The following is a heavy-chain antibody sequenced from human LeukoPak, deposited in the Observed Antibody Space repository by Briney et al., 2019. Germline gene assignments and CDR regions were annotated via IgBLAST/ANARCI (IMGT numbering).Heavy chain of an antibody. CDR2: IIPIFGTA. CDR1: GGTFSSYA. J-gene: IGHJ4*02. D-gene: IGHD3-10*01. CDR3: ARVIDDYGSGSYFFDY. V-gene: IGHV1-69*13. Sequence: SVKVSCKAPGGTFSSYAISWVRQAPGQGLEWMGGIIPIFGTANYAQKFQGRVTITADESTSTAYMELSSLRSEDTAVYYCARVIDDYGSGSYFFDYWGQGTLVTVSS.